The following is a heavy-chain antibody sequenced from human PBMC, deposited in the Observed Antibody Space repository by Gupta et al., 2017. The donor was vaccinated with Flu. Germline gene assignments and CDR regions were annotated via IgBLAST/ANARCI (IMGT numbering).Heavy chain of an antibody. CDR1: GVTISGCH. J-gene: IGHJ1*01. CDR3: ARDFDWAFQH. V-gene: IGHV3-48*02. CDR2: IGSGGNT. D-gene: IGHD3-9*01. Sequence: EVQLVESGGGLVQPGGSLRLSCAVSGVTISGCHMNWVRQAPGRGLEWLSYIGSGGNTDYADSVRGRFTISRDNAKNSLYLQRNSPREEDTAVYYCARDFDWAFQHWGQGILVTVSS.